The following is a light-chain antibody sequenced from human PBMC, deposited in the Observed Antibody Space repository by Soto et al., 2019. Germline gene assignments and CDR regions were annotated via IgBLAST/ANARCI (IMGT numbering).Light chain of an antibody. V-gene: IGKV1-6*01. CDR1: QGIRGD. CDR3: IQDFISPLT. J-gene: IGKJ1*01. CDR2: ATS. Sequence: IQLTQSPSSPSASLGDRVTIPCRASQGIRGDLGWYQQKPGKAPKLLISATSTLQSGVPSRFSGRGSGTNFTLTISSLQPEDFATYYCIQDFISPLTVGQGTKVDI.